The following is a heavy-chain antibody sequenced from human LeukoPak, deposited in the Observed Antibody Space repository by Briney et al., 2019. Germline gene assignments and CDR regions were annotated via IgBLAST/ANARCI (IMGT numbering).Heavy chain of an antibody. CDR3: ARGSDSLTTIINDAFDI. D-gene: IGHD1-14*01. CDR1: GYTFTSYA. V-gene: IGHV1-2*02. CDR2: INPNSGGT. Sequence: ETSVKVSCKASGYTFTSYAMHWVRQAPGQGLEWMGWINPNSGGTNYAQKFQGRVTMTRDTSISTAYMELSRLRSDDTAVYYCARGSDSLTTIINDAFDIWGQGTMVTVSS. J-gene: IGHJ3*02.